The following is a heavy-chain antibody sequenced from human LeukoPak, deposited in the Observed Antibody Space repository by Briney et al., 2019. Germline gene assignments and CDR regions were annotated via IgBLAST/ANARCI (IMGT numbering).Heavy chain of an antibody. CDR2: INHSGST. D-gene: IGHD5-24*01. CDR1: GGSFSGYY. J-gene: IGHJ4*02. V-gene: IGHV4-34*01. Sequence: PSETLSLTCAVYGGSFSGYYWSWIRHPPRNGLPSTGEINHSGSTNYNPSLKSRVTISVDTSKNQFSLKLSSVTAADTAVYYCARSGDGYNYGDYWGQGTLVTVSS. CDR3: ARSGDGYNYGDY.